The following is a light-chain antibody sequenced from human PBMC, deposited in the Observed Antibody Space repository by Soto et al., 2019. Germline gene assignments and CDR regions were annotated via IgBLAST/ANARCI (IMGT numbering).Light chain of an antibody. CDR1: QRVSSSY. J-gene: IGKJ1*01. V-gene: IGKV3-20*01. CDR3: QQYNNWPPWT. CDR2: GAS. Sequence: EIVMTQSPAALSVSPGERATLSCRASQRVSSSYLAWYQQKPGQAPRLLIYGASSRATGIPDRFSGSGSGTDFTLTISRLEPEDFAVYFCQQYNNWPPWTFGQGTKVDIK.